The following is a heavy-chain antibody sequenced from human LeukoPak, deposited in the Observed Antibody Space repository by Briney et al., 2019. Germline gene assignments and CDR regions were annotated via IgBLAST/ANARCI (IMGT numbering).Heavy chain of an antibody. CDR1: GFTFSSYS. CDR3: ARARRITGTITFYYMDV. J-gene: IGHJ6*03. V-gene: IGHV3-21*01. D-gene: IGHD1-7*01. CDR2: ISSSSSYI. Sequence: GGSLRLSCAASGFTFSSYSMNWVRQAPGKGLEWVSSISSSSSYIYYADSVKGRFTISRDNAKNSLYLQMNSLRAEDTAVYYCARARRITGTITFYYMDVWGKGTTVTVSS.